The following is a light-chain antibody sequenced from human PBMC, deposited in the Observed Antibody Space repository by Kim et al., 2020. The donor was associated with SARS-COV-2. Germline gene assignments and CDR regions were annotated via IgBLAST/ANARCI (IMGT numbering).Light chain of an antibody. CDR2: GNS. CDR1: GSNIGAGYD. Sequence: GQRVTISYTGSGSNIGAGYDVHWYQQLPGTAPKLLIYGNSNRPSGVPDRFSGSKSGTSASLAITGLQAEDEADYYCQSYDSSLSVVFGGGTQLTVL. J-gene: IGLJ2*01. V-gene: IGLV1-40*01. CDR3: QSYDSSLSVV.